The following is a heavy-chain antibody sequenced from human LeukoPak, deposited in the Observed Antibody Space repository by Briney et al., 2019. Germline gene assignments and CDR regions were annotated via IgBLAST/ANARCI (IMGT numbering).Heavy chain of an antibody. V-gene: IGHV3-30-3*01. Sequence: PGGSLRLSCAASGFTFSNYTIHWVRQAPGKGLEWVAVISYDGSNKYYADSVKGRFTISGDNSKNTLYLQMNSLRTEDTAVYYCARGPTYYDILTGYTIWGQGTLVTVSS. D-gene: IGHD3-9*01. CDR2: ISYDGSNK. CDR3: ARGPTYYDILTGYTI. CDR1: GFTFSNYT. J-gene: IGHJ4*02.